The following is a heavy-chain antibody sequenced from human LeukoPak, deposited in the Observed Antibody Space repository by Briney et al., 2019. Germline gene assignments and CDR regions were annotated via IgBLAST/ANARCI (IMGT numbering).Heavy chain of an antibody. D-gene: IGHD3-22*01. CDR1: GFTFSSYA. Sequence: GGSLGLSRAASGFTFSSYAMHWVRQAPGKGLEWVAVISYDGSNKYYADSVRGRFTISRDNAKNTLYLQMNSLRAEDTALYYCAKDYYDSSGYLFDYWGQGTLVIVSS. J-gene: IGHJ4*02. CDR3: AKDYYDSSGYLFDY. CDR2: ISYDGSNK. V-gene: IGHV3-30-3*01.